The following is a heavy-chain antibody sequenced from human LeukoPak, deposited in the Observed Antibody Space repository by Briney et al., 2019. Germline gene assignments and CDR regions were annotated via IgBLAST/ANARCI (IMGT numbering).Heavy chain of an antibody. CDR1: GGSISSSSYY. CDR2: IYYRGST. J-gene: IGHJ4*02. V-gene: IGHV4-39*01. CDR3: ARNPRNRRDAYNSHFDY. Sequence: SETLSLTCTVSGGSISSSSYYWGWIRQSPEKGLEWIGSIYYRGSTYYNPSLKSRVTISVDTSKSQFSLKLSSVTAADTAVYYCARNPRNRRDAYNSHFDYWGQGILVTVSS. D-gene: IGHD5-24*01.